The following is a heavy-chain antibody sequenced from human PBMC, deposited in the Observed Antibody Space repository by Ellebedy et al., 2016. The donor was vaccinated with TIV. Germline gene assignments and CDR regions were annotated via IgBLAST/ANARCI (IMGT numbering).Heavy chain of an antibody. Sequence: PGGSLRLSCKGSGYNFMSYFVAWARQVPGKGLEYMGIIYPGDSHTRYSPSFQGQVTISADESISTAYLHWNSLKASDTAIYYCAINSGGAGGDFDYWGQGTLVTVSS. D-gene: IGHD2-8*02. V-gene: IGHV5-51*01. J-gene: IGHJ4*02. CDR3: AINSGGAGGDFDY. CDR1: GYNFMSYF. CDR2: IYPGDSHT.